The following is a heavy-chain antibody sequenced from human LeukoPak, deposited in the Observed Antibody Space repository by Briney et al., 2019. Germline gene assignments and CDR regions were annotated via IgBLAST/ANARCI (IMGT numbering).Heavy chain of an antibody. CDR3: ARGLDMPQGVIMAS. CDR1: GVTVSSNY. J-gene: IGHJ5*02. Sequence: GGSLRLSCAASGVTVSSNYMSWVRQAPGKGLEWVSVLYSAGNTYYTDSVTGRFTISRDNYKNTLYLQMNSLRPEDTAVYYCARGLDMPQGVIMASWGQGTLVTVSS. V-gene: IGHV3-53*01. CDR2: LYSAGNT. D-gene: IGHD3-10*01.